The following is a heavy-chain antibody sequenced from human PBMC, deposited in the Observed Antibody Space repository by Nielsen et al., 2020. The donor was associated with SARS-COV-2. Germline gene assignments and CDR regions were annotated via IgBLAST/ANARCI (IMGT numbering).Heavy chain of an antibody. CDR2: ISGSGGST. V-gene: IGHV3-23*01. CDR1: GFTFSSYA. CDR3: AKDNRVLVGFDY. Sequence: GESLKISCAASGFTFSSYAMSWVRQAPGKGLEWVSAISGSGGSTYYADSVKGRFTISRDNSKNTLYLQMNSLRAEDTAVYYCAKDNRVLVGFDYWGQGTLVTVSS. D-gene: IGHD6-6*01. J-gene: IGHJ4*02.